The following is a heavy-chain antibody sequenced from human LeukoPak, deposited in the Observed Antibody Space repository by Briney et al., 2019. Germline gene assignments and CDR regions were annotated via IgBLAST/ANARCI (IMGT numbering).Heavy chain of an antibody. CDR2: IYTSGST. D-gene: IGHD5-12*01. CDR1: GGSISSYY. CDR3: ARAPSKWLRSRGYWFDP. J-gene: IGHJ5*02. Sequence: SETLSLTCTVSGGSISSYYWSWIRQPPGKGLEWIGYIYTSGSTNYNPSLKSRVTISVDTSKNQFSLKLSSVTAADTAVYYCARAPSKWLRSRGYWFDPWGQGTLVTVSS. V-gene: IGHV4-4*09.